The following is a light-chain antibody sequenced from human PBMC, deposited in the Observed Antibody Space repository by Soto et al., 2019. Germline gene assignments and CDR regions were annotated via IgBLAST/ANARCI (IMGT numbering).Light chain of an antibody. CDR3: QQYCSSPET. V-gene: IGKV3-20*01. J-gene: IGKJ1*01. CDR1: QSVSSNY. Sequence: EIVLTQSPGTLSLSPGERATLSCRASQSVSSNYLAWYQQKPGQAPRLLIYGASSRATGIPNRFNGSGSGTHFSLTISTLAPEAFAVYYCQQYCSSPETFRQGTNVEIK. CDR2: GAS.